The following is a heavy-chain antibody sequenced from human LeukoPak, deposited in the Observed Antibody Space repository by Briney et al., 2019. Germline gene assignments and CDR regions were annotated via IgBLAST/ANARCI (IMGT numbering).Heavy chain of an antibody. V-gene: IGHV3-21*04. Sequence: GGSLRLSCAASGFTFSSYSMNWVRLAPGKGLECVSSISSSSSYIYYADSVKGRFTISRDNSKNTLYLQMNSLRAEDTAVYYCAKDLGSSGWYIDYWGQGTLVTVSS. CDR3: AKDLGSSGWYIDY. D-gene: IGHD6-19*01. J-gene: IGHJ4*02. CDR1: GFTFSSYS. CDR2: ISSSSSYI.